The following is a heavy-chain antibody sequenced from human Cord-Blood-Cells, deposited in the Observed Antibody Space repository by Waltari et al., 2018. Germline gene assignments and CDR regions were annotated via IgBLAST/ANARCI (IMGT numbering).Heavy chain of an antibody. CDR2: INHSGST. V-gene: IGHV4-34*01. CDR3: ARVGPGPYCSSTSCYNWFDP. CDR1: GGSFSGYY. Sequence: QVQLQQWGAGLLKPSETLSLTCAVYGGSFSGYYWSWIRQPPGKGLEWIGEINHSGSTNCNPSLKSRVTISVDTTKNQFSLKLSSVTAADTAVYYCARVGPGPYCSSTSCYNWFDPWGQGTLVTVSS. D-gene: IGHD2-2*01. J-gene: IGHJ5*02.